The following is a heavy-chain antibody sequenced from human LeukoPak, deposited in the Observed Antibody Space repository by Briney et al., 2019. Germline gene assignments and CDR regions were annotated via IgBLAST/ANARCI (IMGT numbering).Heavy chain of an antibody. CDR1: GGSFSGYY. D-gene: IGHD3-10*01. CDR3: ARGHKIFYYGSGDFDY. Sequence: PSETLSPTCAVYGGSFSGYYWSWLRQPPGKGLEWIGEINHSGSTNYNPSLKSRVTISVDTSKNQFSLKLSSVTAADTAVYYCARGHKIFYYGSGDFDYWGQGTLVTVSS. CDR2: INHSGST. V-gene: IGHV4-34*01. J-gene: IGHJ4*02.